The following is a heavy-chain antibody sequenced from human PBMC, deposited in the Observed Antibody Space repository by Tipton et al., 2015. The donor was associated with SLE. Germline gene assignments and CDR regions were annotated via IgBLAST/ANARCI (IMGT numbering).Heavy chain of an antibody. V-gene: IGHV4-59*01. CDR1: GGSISNYY. CDR3: ARGFYGSGSYSILDY. CDR2: IYYSGNT. Sequence: TLSLTCTVSGGSISNYYWSWIRQPPGKGLEWIGYIYYSGNTKYNPSLKSRVTISVDTSKNQFSLKLSSVTAADTAVYYCARGFYGSGSYSILDYWGQGTLVTVSS. D-gene: IGHD3-10*01. J-gene: IGHJ4*02.